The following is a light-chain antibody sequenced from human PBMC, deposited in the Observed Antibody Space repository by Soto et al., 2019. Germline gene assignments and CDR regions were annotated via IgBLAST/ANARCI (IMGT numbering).Light chain of an antibody. CDR1: QSVSSN. Sequence: EIVMTQSPATLSVSPGERATLSCRASQSVSSNLAWYQQKPGQPPRLLIYAASTRATGIPARFSGSGSETEFTLTISSLQSEDFAVYYCQQYNNWPFTFGPGTKVDI. J-gene: IGKJ3*01. CDR3: QQYNNWPFT. V-gene: IGKV3-15*01. CDR2: AAS.